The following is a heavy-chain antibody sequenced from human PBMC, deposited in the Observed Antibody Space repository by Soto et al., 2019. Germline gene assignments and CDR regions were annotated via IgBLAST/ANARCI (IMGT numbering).Heavy chain of an antibody. V-gene: IGHV1-2*02. D-gene: IGHD3-22*01. CDR3: ARDRSPVMSGYYYA. CDR1: GYILSDYC. J-gene: IGHJ4*02. CDR2: MNPDSGAT. Sequence: QVHLEQSAAAVKKPGASVKVSCKTSGYILSDYCIHWVRQAPGQGLEWLGWMNPDSGATSYAPKFQGRVTLTRDTSVTTAYMELSGLMFDDTATYYCARDRSPVMSGYYYAWGQGTLLAVSS.